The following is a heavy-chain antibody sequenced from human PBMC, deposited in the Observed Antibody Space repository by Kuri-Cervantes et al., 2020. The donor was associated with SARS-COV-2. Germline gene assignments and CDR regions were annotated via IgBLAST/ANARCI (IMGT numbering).Heavy chain of an antibody. D-gene: IGHD4-23*01. J-gene: IGHJ6*03. CDR2: IWYDGSNK. V-gene: IGHV3-33*01. Sequence: GGSLRLSCAASGFIFSKFGMHWVRQAPGKGLEWVAVIWYDGSNKYYADSVKGRFTISRDNSKNTLYLQMNSLRAEDTAVYYCARGILGGNSDYYYYMDVWGKGTTVTVSS. CDR3: ARGILGGNSDYYYYMDV. CDR1: GFIFSKFG.